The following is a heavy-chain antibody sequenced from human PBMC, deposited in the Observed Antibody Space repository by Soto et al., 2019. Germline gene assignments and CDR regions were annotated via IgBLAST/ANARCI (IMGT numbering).Heavy chain of an antibody. D-gene: IGHD3-10*01. CDR1: GFTFDDYA. J-gene: IGHJ6*02. CDR2: ISWNSGSI. V-gene: IGHV3-9*01. Sequence: PXGSLQLSCAASGFTFDDYAMHWVRQAPGKGLEWVSGISWNSGSIGYADSVKGRFTISRDNAKNSLYLQMNSLRAEDTALYYCAKGLRASYYYYGMDVWGQGTTVTV. CDR3: AKGLRASYYYYGMDV.